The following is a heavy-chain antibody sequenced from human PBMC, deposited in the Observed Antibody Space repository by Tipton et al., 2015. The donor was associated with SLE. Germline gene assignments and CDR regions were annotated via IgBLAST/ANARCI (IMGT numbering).Heavy chain of an antibody. V-gene: IGHV4-59*03. D-gene: IGHD5-18*01. CDR2: IYYSGST. CDR1: GGSLSHYY. Sequence: TLSLTCTVSGGSLSHYYWSWIRQTPDKGLEWIGYIYYSGSTKYNPSLESRVTMSLDTPKNQFSLTLTSVTAADTAVYYCATSGRGYSIAYDYWGQGTLVTVSS. J-gene: IGHJ4*02. CDR3: ATSGRGYSIAYDY.